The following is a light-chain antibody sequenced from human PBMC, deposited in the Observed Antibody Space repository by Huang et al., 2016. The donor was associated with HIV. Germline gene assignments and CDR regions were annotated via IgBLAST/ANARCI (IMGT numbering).Light chain of an antibody. V-gene: IGKV3-20*01. CDR1: QSVSSY. CDR3: QQYSSSPPYT. CDR2: GAS. J-gene: IGKJ2*01. Sequence: EIVLTQSPGTLSLSPGERATLSCRASQSVSSYLAWYQQKPGQAHRLLIYGASSRAPGIPDRFSGSGSGTDFTLSISRLEPEDFAVYYCQQYSSSPPYTFGQGTKLETK.